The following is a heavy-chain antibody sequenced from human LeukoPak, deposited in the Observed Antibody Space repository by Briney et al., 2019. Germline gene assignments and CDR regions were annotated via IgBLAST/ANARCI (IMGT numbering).Heavy chain of an antibody. J-gene: IGHJ1*01. D-gene: IGHD6-6*01. V-gene: IGHV3-23*01. Sequence: GGSLRLSCAASAFTFSSVSMSWVSQAPGKGLEWVSMITDSGSRTYYADSVKGRFTISRDNSKNTLYLQMNSLRAEDTALYYCAPTSRFSFQHWGQGTLVTVSS. CDR3: APTSRFSFQH. CDR1: AFTFSSVS. CDR2: ITDSGSRT.